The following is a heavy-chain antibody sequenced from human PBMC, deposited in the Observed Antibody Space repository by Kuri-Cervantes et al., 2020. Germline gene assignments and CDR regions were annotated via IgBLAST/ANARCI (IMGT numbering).Heavy chain of an antibody. CDR2: ISAYNGDT. V-gene: IGHV1-18*01. Sequence: ASVKVSCKASGGTFSSYAFSWVRQAPGQGLEWMGWISAYNGDTNYAQKLQGRVTMTTDTSASTAYMELSSLRSEDTAVYYCARDGIAAAGTREFDYWGQGTLVTVSS. CDR3: ARDGIAAAGTREFDY. D-gene: IGHD6-13*01. CDR1: GGTFSSYA. J-gene: IGHJ4*02.